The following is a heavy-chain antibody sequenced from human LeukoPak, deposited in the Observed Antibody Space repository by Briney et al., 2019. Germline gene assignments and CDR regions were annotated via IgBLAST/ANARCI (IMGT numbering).Heavy chain of an antibody. Sequence: ASVKVSCKASGYTFTSYDINWVRKANGQGLEWMGWMNPNSGNTGYAQKFQGRVTMTRNASISTAYMELSSLRSEDTAVYYCARGWAGRPGGSYYRWGQGTLVTVSS. V-gene: IGHV1-8*01. CDR2: MNPNSGNT. J-gene: IGHJ5*02. D-gene: IGHD1-26*01. CDR3: ARGWAGRPGGSYYR. CDR1: GYTFTSYD.